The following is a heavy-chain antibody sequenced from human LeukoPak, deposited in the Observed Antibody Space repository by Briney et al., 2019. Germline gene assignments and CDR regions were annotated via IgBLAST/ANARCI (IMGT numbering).Heavy chain of an antibody. CDR2: VDPEDGEK. V-gene: IGHV1-69-2*01. CDR3: ATERYFDWLLYDY. D-gene: IGHD3-9*01. Sequence: ASVKISCKVSGYTFTDYYMHWVQQAPGKGLEWMGLVDPEDGEKIYAEKFQGRVTITADTSTDTAYMELSRLRSEDTAVYYCATERYFDWLLYDYWGQGTLVTVSS. J-gene: IGHJ4*02. CDR1: GYTFTDYY.